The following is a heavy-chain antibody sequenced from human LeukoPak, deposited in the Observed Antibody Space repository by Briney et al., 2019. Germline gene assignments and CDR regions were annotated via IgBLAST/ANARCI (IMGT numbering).Heavy chain of an antibody. CDR3: AKDPLYRRSGSPS. Sequence: GGSLRLSCAASGFTFSSYGMHWVRQAPGKGLEWVAFIRYDGSNKYYADSVKGRFTISRDNSKNTLYLQMNSLRAEDTAVYYCAKDPLYRRSGSPSWGQGTLVTVSS. CDR1: GFTFSSYG. V-gene: IGHV3-30*02. D-gene: IGHD1-26*01. J-gene: IGHJ4*02. CDR2: IRYDGSNK.